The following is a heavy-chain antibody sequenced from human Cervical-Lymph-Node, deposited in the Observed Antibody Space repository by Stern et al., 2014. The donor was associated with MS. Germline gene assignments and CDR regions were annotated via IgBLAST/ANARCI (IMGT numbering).Heavy chain of an antibody. D-gene: IGHD4-11*01. V-gene: IGHV1-46*01. CDR1: GYTFSSHY. CDR2: INPSGGGT. J-gene: IGHJ6*02. CDR3: ARTTYSNYPYHYGMDV. Sequence: VQLLESGTEVKKPGASVKVSCKASGYTFSSHYMHWVRQAPGQGLEWVGIINPSGGGTSYAQKFQGRVTMTRDTSTSTVYMELSSLRSEDTAVYYCARTTYSNYPYHYGMDVWGQGTTVTVSS.